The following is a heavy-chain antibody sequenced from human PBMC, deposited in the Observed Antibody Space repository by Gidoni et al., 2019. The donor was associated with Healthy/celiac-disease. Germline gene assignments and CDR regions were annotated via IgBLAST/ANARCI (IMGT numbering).Heavy chain of an antibody. CDR1: GGSISSYY. Sequence: QVQLQESGPGLVKPSETLSLTCTVSGGSISSYYWSWIRQPPGKGLEWIGYIYYSGSTNYNPSLKSRVTISVDTPKNQFSLKLSSVTAADTAVYYCASLAAAGPTYYYYYMDVWGKGTTVTVSS. V-gene: IGHV4-59*01. CDR2: IYYSGST. J-gene: IGHJ6*03. D-gene: IGHD6-13*01. CDR3: ASLAAAGPTYYYYYMDV.